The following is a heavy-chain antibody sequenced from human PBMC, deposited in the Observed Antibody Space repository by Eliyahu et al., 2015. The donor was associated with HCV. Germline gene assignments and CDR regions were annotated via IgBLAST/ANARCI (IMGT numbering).Heavy chain of an antibody. CDR1: GFTFDDYA. V-gene: IGHV3-9*01. D-gene: IGHD5-12*01. CDR2: VTWDSGTI. J-gene: IGHJ4*02. CDR3: AKGGTATPGRDYFDQ. Sequence: EVQLVESGGGLVQPGRSLRLSCAASGFTFDDYAMPWVRQGPGKGLEWVSGVTWDSGTIVYADSVKGRFTISRDNAENSLFLEMKSLRAEDTALYYCAKGGTATPGRDYFDQWGQGTLVSVSS.